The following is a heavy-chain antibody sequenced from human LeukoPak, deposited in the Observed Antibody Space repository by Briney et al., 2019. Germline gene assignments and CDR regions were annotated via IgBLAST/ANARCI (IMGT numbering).Heavy chain of an antibody. CDR1: GFTFSSYA. CDR2: ISSSSSTI. Sequence: GGSLRLSCAASGFTFSSYAMNWVRQAPGKGLEWVSYISSSSSTIYYADSVKGRFTISRDNSKNTLYLQMNSLRAEDTAVYYCAKTRYDFWSGYYGGDAFDIWGQGTMVTVSS. D-gene: IGHD3-3*01. J-gene: IGHJ3*02. CDR3: AKTRYDFWSGYYGGDAFDI. V-gene: IGHV3-48*01.